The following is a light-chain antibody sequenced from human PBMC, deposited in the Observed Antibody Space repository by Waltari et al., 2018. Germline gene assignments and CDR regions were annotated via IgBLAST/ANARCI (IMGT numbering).Light chain of an antibody. CDR1: NYTIGHNF. CDR3: ASWDGSLGGVI. V-gene: IGLV1-47*01. CDR2: RNN. J-gene: IGLJ2*01. Sequence: QSVLSQPPSASGTPGQRVTISCSGSNYTIGHNFVYWYHQLPGTAPKLLIYRNNQRPSGVPDRFSGSKSGTSASLAISGLRSEDEADYYCASWDGSLGGVIFGGGTKLTVL.